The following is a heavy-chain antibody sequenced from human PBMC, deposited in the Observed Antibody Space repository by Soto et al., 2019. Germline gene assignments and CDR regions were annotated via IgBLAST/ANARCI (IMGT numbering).Heavy chain of an antibody. D-gene: IGHD4-4*01. V-gene: IGHV3-74*01. J-gene: IGHJ5*02. CDR2: INNDGGAT. Sequence: EEQVVESGGGLVQPGGSLRLSRAASGFIFTGHWMHWVRQGPGKGLDWVSGINNDGGATFYADSVKGRFTISRDNSNNMVYLQMNSLGAEDSAVYYCGTVFDLWGHGTQVTVSS. CDR1: GFIFTGHW. CDR3: GTVFDL.